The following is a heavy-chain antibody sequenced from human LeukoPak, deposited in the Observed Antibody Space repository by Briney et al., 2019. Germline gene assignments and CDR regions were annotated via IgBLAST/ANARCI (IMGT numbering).Heavy chain of an antibody. D-gene: IGHD6-19*01. CDR1: GGSISSYY. CDR3: ARDGPPAASDWYPGAYDV. CDR2: FHTSGST. V-gene: IGHV4-4*07. Sequence: SETLSLTCTVSGGSISSYYWSWIRQPAGKGLEWIGRFHTSGSTIYNPSLRSRVAMSGDTSKSQFSLRLTSVTAADTATYFCARDGPPAASDWYPGAYDVWGQGTLVTVSS. J-gene: IGHJ3*01.